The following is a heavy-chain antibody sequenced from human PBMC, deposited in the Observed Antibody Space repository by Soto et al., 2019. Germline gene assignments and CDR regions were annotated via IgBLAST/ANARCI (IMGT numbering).Heavy chain of an antibody. D-gene: IGHD6-19*01. V-gene: IGHV3-33*01. J-gene: IGHJ4*02. CDR3: ARDGTIGQWLVADY. Sequence: QVQLVESGGGVVQPGRSLRLSCAASGFTFSSYGMHWVRQAPGKGLEWVAVIWYDGSNKYYADSVKGRFTISRDNSKNTLYLQMNSLRAEDTAVYYCARDGTIGQWLVADYWGQGTLVTVSS. CDR1: GFTFSSYG. CDR2: IWYDGSNK.